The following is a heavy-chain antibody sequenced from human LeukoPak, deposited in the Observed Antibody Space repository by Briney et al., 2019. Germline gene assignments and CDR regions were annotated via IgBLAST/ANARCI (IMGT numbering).Heavy chain of an antibody. Sequence: ASVKVSCKASGYTFTSYGISWVRQAPGQGLEWMGWISAYNGNTNYAQKLQGRVTMTTDTSTSTAHMELRSLRSDDTAVYYCASSNYYDSSGYYPPFDYWGQGTLVTVSS. V-gene: IGHV1-18*01. D-gene: IGHD3-22*01. J-gene: IGHJ4*02. CDR1: GYTFTSYG. CDR3: ASSNYYDSSGYYPPFDY. CDR2: ISAYNGNT.